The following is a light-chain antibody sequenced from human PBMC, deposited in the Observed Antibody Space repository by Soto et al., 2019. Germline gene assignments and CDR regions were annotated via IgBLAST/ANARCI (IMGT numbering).Light chain of an antibody. Sequence: EVVLTQSPGTLSLSPGERATLSCRASQGVTTAYLAWYQHKPGQAPRLLIYGASNRATGIPARFSGSGSGTDFTLTISRLEPEDFAVYSCQQYGASPLFTFGPGTKVDLK. CDR1: QGVTTAY. CDR3: QQYGASPLFT. V-gene: IGKV3-20*01. J-gene: IGKJ3*01. CDR2: GAS.